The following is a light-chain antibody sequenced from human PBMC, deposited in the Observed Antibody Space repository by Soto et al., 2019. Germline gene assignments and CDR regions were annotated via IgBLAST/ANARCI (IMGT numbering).Light chain of an antibody. CDR3: QSYDSGFVSGVV. CDR1: SSNIGAGYD. J-gene: IGLJ2*01. V-gene: IGLV1-40*01. Sequence: QSVLTQPPSVSGAPGQRVTISCTGSSSNIGAGYDVQWYQHLPGTAPKLLIYDNNNRHSGVPGRFSGSKSGTSASLAITGLQAEDEAHYYCQSYDSGFVSGVVFFGGTKLTFL. CDR2: DNN.